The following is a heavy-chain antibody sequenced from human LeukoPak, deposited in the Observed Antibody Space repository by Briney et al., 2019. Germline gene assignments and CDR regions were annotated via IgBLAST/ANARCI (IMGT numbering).Heavy chain of an antibody. CDR2: ISAYNGST. CDR3: ATTTPRDYCSGGSCYSN. D-gene: IGHD2-15*01. V-gene: IGHV1-18*01. CDR1: GYTFTSYG. Sequence: VASVKVSCKASGYTFTSYGISWVRQAPGQGLEWMGWISAYNGSTDYAQKLQGRVTMTTDTSTSTAYMELRSLRSDDTAVYYCATTTPRDYCSGGSCYSNWGQGTLVTVSS. J-gene: IGHJ4*02.